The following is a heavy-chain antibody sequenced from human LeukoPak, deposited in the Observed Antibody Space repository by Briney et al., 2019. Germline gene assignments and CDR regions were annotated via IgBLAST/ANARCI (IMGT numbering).Heavy chain of an antibody. J-gene: IGHJ4*02. V-gene: IGHV3-74*01. Sequence: GGSLRLSCAAPGFTFSSYWMHWVRQAPGKGPVWVSRINGDGSDTSHADSAKGRFTISRDNAKNTLYLQMNSLRAEDTAVYYCAWGATTLDYWGQGTLVTVSS. CDR2: INGDGSDT. D-gene: IGHD1-26*01. CDR1: GFTFSSYW. CDR3: AWGATTLDY.